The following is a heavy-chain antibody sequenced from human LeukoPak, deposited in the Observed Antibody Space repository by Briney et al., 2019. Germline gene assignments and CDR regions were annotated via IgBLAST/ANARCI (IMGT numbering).Heavy chain of an antibody. V-gene: IGHV1-69*06. CDR1: GGTFSSYA. CDR2: IIPIFGTA. Sequence: ASVKVSCKASGGTFSSYAISWVRQAPGQGLEWMGGIIPIFGTANYAQKFQGRVTITADKSTSTAYMELSSLRSEDTAVYYCANIRYNSGLDYWGQGTLVTVSS. J-gene: IGHJ4*02. CDR3: ANIRYNSGLDY. D-gene: IGHD5-18*01.